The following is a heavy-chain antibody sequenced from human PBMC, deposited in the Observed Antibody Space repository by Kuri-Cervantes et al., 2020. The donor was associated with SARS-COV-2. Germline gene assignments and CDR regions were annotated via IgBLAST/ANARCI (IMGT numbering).Heavy chain of an antibody. V-gene: IGHV3-73*01. Sequence: GGSLRLSCEVSGFLFSASAIHWVRQASGKGLEWVGRIRGKANNYATAYVASVKGRFTISRDDTKNMAYLQMNSLKTEATDVYYCTTLIDYWGQGTLVTVSS. CDR1: GFLFSASA. CDR2: IRGKANNYAT. CDR3: TTLIDY. J-gene: IGHJ4*02.